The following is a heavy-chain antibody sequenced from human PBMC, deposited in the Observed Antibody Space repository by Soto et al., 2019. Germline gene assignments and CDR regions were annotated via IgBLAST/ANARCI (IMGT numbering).Heavy chain of an antibody. V-gene: IGHV1-2*04. CDR2: INPNSGGT. D-gene: IGHD2-15*01. CDR3: ARMVVAATPGGFDP. J-gene: IGHJ5*02. Sequence: ASVKVSFKASGYTFTGYYMHWVRQAPGQGLEWMGWINPNSGGTNYAQKFQGWVTMTRDTSISTAYMELSRLRSDDTAVYYCARMVVAATPGGFDPWGQGTLVTVSS. CDR1: GYTFTGYY.